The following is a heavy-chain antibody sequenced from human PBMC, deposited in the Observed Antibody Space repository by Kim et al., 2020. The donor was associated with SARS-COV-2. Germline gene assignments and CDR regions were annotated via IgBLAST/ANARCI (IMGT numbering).Heavy chain of an antibody. Sequence: ASVKVSCKASGYTFTSYYMHWVRQAPGQGLEWMGIINPSGGSTSYAQKFQGRVTMTRDTSTSTVYMELSSLRSEDTAVYYCARDIRPKGYYYYYYGMDVWGQGTTVTVSS. CDR2: INPSGGST. CDR3: ARDIRPKGYYYYYYGMDV. J-gene: IGHJ6*02. CDR1: GYTFTSYY. V-gene: IGHV1-46*01.